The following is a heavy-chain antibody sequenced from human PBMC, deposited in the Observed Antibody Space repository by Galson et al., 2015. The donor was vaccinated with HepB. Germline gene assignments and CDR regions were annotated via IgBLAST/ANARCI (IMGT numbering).Heavy chain of an antibody. CDR3: ASQWDSSGYYYA. V-gene: IGHV4-39*02. J-gene: IGHJ4*02. CDR1: GGSISSSYFY. CDR2: IYYSGST. D-gene: IGHD3-22*01. Sequence: SETLSLTCAVSGGSISSSYFYWGWIRQPPGKGLEWIGAIYYSGSTYYNPSLKTRVTISVDTSKTPFSLKLSSVTAADTAVYYCASQWDSSGYYYAWGQGILVTVSS.